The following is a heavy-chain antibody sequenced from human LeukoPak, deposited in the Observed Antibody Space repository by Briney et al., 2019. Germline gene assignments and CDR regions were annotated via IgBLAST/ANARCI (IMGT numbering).Heavy chain of an antibody. CDR2: INPNSGGT. J-gene: IGHJ4*02. Sequence: GASVKVSCKASGYSFTTFAMNRVRQAPGQGLEWMGWINPNSGGTNYAQKFQGRVTMTRDTSISTAYMELSRLRSDDTAVYYCARDTKGLLIYWGQGTLVTVSS. CDR3: ARDTKGLLIY. D-gene: IGHD2-8*01. V-gene: IGHV1-2*02. CDR1: GYSFTTFA.